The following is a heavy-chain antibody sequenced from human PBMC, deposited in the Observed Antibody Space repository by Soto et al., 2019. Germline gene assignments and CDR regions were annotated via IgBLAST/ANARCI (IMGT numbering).Heavy chain of an antibody. CDR3: ARVTELLRSYSWFDP. CDR2: IYYSGST. D-gene: IGHD5-12*01. V-gene: IGHV4-59*01. Sequence: PSETLSLTCTVSGGSTSSYYWSWIRQPPGKGLEWIGYIYYSGSTNYNPSLKSRVTISVDTSKNQFSLKLSSVTAADTAVYYCARVTELLRSYSWFDPWGQGTLVTVSS. J-gene: IGHJ5*02. CDR1: GGSTSSYY.